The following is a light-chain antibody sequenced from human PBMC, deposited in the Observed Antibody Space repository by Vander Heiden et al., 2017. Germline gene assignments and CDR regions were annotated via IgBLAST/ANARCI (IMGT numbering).Light chain of an antibody. V-gene: IGKV1-33*01. J-gene: IGKJ1*01. CDR1: QDISNY. CDR2: DAS. CDR3: QQYDNIPPWT. Sequence: DIQMTQSPSSLSASVGDRVTITCQASQDISNYLNWYQQKPGKAPKLLIYDASNLETGVPSRFSGSGSGTDFTFTISSLQPEDIATYYCQQYDNIPPWTFGQGTKVEIK.